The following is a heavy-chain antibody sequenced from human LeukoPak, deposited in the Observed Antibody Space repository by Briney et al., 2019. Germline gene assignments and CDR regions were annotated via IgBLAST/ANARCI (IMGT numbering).Heavy chain of an antibody. J-gene: IGHJ4*02. CDR2: IYTSGST. Sequence: SETLSLTCTVSGGSLSSYYWSWIRQPPGKGLEWIGYIYTSGSTNYNPSLKSRVTISVDTSKNQFSLKLSSVTAADTAVYYCAAQDSSGYLRDYWGQGTLVTVSS. CDR1: GGSLSSYY. V-gene: IGHV4-4*09. D-gene: IGHD3-22*01. CDR3: AAQDSSGYLRDY.